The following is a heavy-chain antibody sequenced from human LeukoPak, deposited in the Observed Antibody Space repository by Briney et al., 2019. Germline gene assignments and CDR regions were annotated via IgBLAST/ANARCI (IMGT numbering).Heavy chain of an antibody. J-gene: IGHJ5*02. CDR3: ARGRRYYGSGSYSGAWFDP. CDR2: IYHSGST. D-gene: IGHD3-10*01. CDR1: GGSISSSNW. V-gene: IGHV4-4*02. Sequence: SETLSLTCAVSGGSISSSNWWSWVRQPPGKGLEWIGEIYHSGSTNYNPSLKSRVTISVDKSKNQFSLKLSSVTAADTVVYYCARGRRYYGSGSYSGAWFDPWGQGTLVTVSS.